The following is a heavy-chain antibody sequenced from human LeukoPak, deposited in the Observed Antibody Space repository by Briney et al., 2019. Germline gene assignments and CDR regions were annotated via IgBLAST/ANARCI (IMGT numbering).Heavy chain of an antibody. V-gene: IGHV3-23*01. D-gene: IGHD6-19*01. CDR2: ISGSGGSP. Sequence: GGSLRLSCAASGFTFSSYAMSWVRQAPGKGLEWVSAISGSGGSPYYADSVKGRFTVSRDNSKNTLYLQMNSLRAEDTAVYYSAKQWLVLKKYYFDYWGQGTLVTVSS. CDR1: GFTFSSYA. J-gene: IGHJ4*02. CDR3: AKQWLVLKKYYFDY.